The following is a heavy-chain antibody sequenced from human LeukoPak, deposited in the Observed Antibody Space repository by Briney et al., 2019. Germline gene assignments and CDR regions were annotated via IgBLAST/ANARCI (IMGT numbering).Heavy chain of an antibody. CDR3: ARVVGYCSSTSCYKGAHYYYYMDV. D-gene: IGHD2-2*02. CDR1: GFTFSSYW. V-gene: IGHV3-7*01. J-gene: IGHJ6*03. Sequence: PGGTLRLSCAASGFTFSSYWMSWVRQAPGKGLEWVANIKQDGSEKYYVDSVKGRFTISRDNAKNSLYLQMNSLRAEDTAVYYCARVVGYCSSTSCYKGAHYYYYMDVWGKGTTVTVSS. CDR2: IKQDGSEK.